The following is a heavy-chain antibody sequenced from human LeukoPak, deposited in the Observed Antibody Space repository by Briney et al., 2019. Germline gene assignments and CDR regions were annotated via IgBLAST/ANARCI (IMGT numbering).Heavy chain of an antibody. J-gene: IGHJ5*02. CDR2: IYYSGSA. V-gene: IGHV4-30-4*01. D-gene: IGHD3-10*01. Sequence: SETLSLTCTVSGGSISSGDYYWSWIRQPPGKGLEWIGYIYYSGSAYYNPSLKSRVTISVDTSKNQFSLKLSSVTAADTAVYYCARDSGDLWFGERINNWFDPWGQGTLVTVSS. CDR3: ARDSGDLWFGERINNWFDP. CDR1: GGSISSGDYY.